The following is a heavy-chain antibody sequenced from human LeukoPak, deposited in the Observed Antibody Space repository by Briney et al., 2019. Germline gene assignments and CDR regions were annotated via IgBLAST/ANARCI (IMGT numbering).Heavy chain of an antibody. CDR3: AKGGRRGYSSGWYPFDS. Sequence: GGSLRLSCVASGFTFSSFGMHWVRQAPGKGLEWVAVISYDGSNKYYADSVKGRFTISRDNSNNTLYLQMNSLRAEDTAMYYCAKGGRRGYSSGWYPFDSWGQETLVTVSS. CDR1: GFTFSSFG. J-gene: IGHJ4*02. D-gene: IGHD6-19*01. CDR2: ISYDGSNK. V-gene: IGHV3-30*18.